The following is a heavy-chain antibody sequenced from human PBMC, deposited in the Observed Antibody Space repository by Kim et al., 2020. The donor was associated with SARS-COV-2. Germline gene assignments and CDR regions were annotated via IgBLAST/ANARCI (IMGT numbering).Heavy chain of an antibody. CDR3: ARLQAIGRYDFWSGLIDY. J-gene: IGHJ4*02. D-gene: IGHD3-3*01. CDR1: GGSISSSSYY. V-gene: IGHV4-39*01. CDR2: IYYSGST. Sequence: SETLSLTCTVSGGSISSSSYYWGWIRQPPGKGLEWIGSIYYSGSTYYNPSLKSRVTISVDTSKNQFSLKLSSVTAADTAVYYCARLQAIGRYDFWSGLIDYWGQGTLVTVSS.